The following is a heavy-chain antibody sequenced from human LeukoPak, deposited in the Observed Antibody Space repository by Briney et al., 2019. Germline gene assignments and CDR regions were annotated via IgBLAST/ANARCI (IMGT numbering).Heavy chain of an antibody. CDR1: GYNFTSYW. J-gene: IGHJ4*02. V-gene: IGHV5-10-1*01. D-gene: IGHD6-13*01. CDR2: IDPSDSYT. Sequence: GESLRISCKGSGYNFTSYWISWVRQMPGKGLEWMGRIDPSDSYTNYSPSFQGHVTISADKSISTAYLQWSSLKASDTAVYYCASTGGYSSSWPNYWGQGTLVTVSS. CDR3: ASTGGYSSSWPNY.